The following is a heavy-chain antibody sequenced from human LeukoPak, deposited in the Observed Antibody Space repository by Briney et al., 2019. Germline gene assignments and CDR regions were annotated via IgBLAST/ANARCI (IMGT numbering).Heavy chain of an antibody. CDR1: GGSISSYY. CDR3: ARLWGATHFDY. D-gene: IGHD1-26*01. J-gene: IGHJ4*02. V-gene: IGHV4-39*01. Sequence: SETLSLTCTVSGGSISSYYWGWIRQPPGKGLERIGTIYYSGSTYYNSSLKSRVTISADTSKNQFSLNLSSVTAADTAVYYCARLWGATHFDYWGQGALVTVSS. CDR2: IYYSGST.